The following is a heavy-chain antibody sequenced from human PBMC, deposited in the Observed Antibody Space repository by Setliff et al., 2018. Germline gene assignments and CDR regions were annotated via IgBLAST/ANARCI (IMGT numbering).Heavy chain of an antibody. V-gene: IGHV3-23*01. D-gene: IGHD2-2*02. CDR3: AKGGSTSCYTEADY. CDR1: GFTFSSYA. CDR2: ISGSGGST. Sequence: AGGSLRLSCAASGFTFSSYAMSWVRQAPGKGLEWVSAISGSGGSTYYADSVKGRFTISRDNSKNTLYLQMLSLRAEDTAVYYCAKGGSTSCYTEADYWGQGTLVTVSS. J-gene: IGHJ4*02.